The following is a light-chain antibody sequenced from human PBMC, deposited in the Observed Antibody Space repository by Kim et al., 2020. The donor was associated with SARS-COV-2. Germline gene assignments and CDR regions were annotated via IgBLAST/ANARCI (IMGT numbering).Light chain of an antibody. V-gene: IGKV3-20*01. CDR3: QQYSSSSPIT. CDR2: GAS. J-gene: IGKJ2*01. Sequence: SPGERATLSCRASQAVSSSYIAWYQQKPGQAPRLLIYGASTRATGIPDRFSGSGSGTDFTLTISRLEPEDFAVYHCQQYSSSSPITFGQGTKLEI. CDR1: QAVSSSY.